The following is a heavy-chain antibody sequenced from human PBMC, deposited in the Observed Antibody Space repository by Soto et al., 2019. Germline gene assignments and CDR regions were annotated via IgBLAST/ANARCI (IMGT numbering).Heavy chain of an antibody. V-gene: IGHV3-74*01. J-gene: IGHJ4*02. D-gene: IGHD6-13*01. CDR1: GFTFSSYW. Sequence: PGGSLRLSCTASGFTFSSYWMHWVRQAPGKGLEWVSRIKSDGSWALYADSMEGRLTISRDNAKNTLYLQMNSLRAEDTAVYYCAKDRRNRVQYLDPYSQQQLANDYWGQGTLVTVSS. CDR3: AKDRRNRVQYLDPYSQQQLANDY. CDR2: IKSDGSWA.